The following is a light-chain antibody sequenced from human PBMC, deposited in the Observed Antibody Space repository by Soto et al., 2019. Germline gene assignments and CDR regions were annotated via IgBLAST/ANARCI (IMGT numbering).Light chain of an antibody. CDR1: SGDVGSYNL. J-gene: IGLJ1*01. V-gene: IGLV2-23*02. CDR2: EVT. CDR3: CSYAGNSEV. Sequence: QSAVTQPASVSGSPGQSITIPCTGTSGDVGSYNLVSWYQQHPGKAPKLMIYEVTERPSGVSNRFSGSKSGNTASLTISGLQPEDEADYYCCSYAGNSEVFGTGTKLTVL.